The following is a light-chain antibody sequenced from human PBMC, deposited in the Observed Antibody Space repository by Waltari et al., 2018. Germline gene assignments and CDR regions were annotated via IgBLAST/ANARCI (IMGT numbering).Light chain of an antibody. CDR1: QSVSSY. CDR3: QQRSSGVT. Sequence: EIVLTQSPATLSLSPEERATLSCRASQSVSSYLAWYQQKPGQAPRLLIYDASNRATGIPARFSGSGSGTDFTLTISSLEPEDFAVYYCQQRSSGVTFGQGTRLEIK. CDR2: DAS. V-gene: IGKV3-11*01. J-gene: IGKJ5*01.